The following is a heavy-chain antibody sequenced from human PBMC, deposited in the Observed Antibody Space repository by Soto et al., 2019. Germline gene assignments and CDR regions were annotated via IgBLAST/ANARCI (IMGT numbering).Heavy chain of an antibody. Sequence: GGSLRLSCAASGFTFSNDGMNWVRQAPGKGLEWVSTISGSGGSPYYADSVKGRFTISRDNSKNTLYLQMNSLRAGDSAIYYCAKEGTSGLYYFDYWGQGTLVTVSS. J-gene: IGHJ4*02. CDR1: GFTFSNDG. CDR2: ISGSGGSP. CDR3: AKEGTSGLYYFDY. V-gene: IGHV3-23*01. D-gene: IGHD6-19*01.